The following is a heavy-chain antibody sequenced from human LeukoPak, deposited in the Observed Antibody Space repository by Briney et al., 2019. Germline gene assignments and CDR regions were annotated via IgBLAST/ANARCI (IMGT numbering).Heavy chain of an antibody. V-gene: IGHV4-59*11. D-gene: IGHD3-3*01. CDR1: GGSISSHY. CDR2: IYYSGST. CDR3: ARPGFWSGKDAFDI. J-gene: IGHJ3*02. Sequence: RPSETLSLTCTGSGGSISSHYWSWIRQPPGKGLEWIGYIYYSGSTNYNPSLKSRVTISVDTSKNQFSLKLSSVTAADTAVYYCARPGFWSGKDAFDIWGQGTMVTVSS.